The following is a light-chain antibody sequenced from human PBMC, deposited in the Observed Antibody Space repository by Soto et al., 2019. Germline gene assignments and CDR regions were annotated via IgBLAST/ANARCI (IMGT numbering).Light chain of an antibody. J-gene: IGKJ4*01. CDR3: QQYGSSPPLT. Sequence: IVLTQSPGTLSLSPGERATLSCRASQSVSSSYLAWYQQKPGQAPRLLIYGASSRATGIPGRFSGSGSGTDFTLTISRLEPEDFAVYYCQQYGSSPPLTFGGGTKVEIK. CDR2: GAS. CDR1: QSVSSSY. V-gene: IGKV3-20*01.